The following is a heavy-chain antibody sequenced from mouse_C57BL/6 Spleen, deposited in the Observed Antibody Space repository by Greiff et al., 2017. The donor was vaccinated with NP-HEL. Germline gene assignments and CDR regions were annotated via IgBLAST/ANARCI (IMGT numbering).Heavy chain of an antibody. CDR1: GFPLTRYA. CDR2: IWTGGGT. D-gene: IGHD2-3*01. Sequence: QVQLQQSGPGLVAPSQSLSITCTVSGFPLTRYAISWVRQPPGKGLAWLGVIWTGGGTNPNPALNSRLSLSKDNSKSQVFLKMNVLQTDDTARYYCARNEVYGYYTYWGQGTLVTVSA. J-gene: IGHJ3*01. CDR3: ARNEVYGYYTY. V-gene: IGHV2-9-1*01.